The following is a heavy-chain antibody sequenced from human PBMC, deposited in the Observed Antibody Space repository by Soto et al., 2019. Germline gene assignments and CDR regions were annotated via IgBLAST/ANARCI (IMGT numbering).Heavy chain of an antibody. CDR3: ARDRTPHSAYESPDY. CDR2: ISPYSGNT. Sequence: QVHLVQSGAEVKQPGASVKVSCGASGYTFGFYGITWVRLAPGQGLEWMGWISPYSGNTNYGQKFQDRITLTTDTSTSTAYMELRSLRSDDTAVYYCARDRTPHSAYESPDYWGRGTLVTVSS. D-gene: IGHD5-12*01. V-gene: IGHV1-18*01. CDR1: GYTFGFYG. J-gene: IGHJ4*02.